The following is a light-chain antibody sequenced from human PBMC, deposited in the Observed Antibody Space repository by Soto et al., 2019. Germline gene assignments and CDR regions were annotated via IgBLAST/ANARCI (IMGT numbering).Light chain of an antibody. CDR1: QGIDND. Sequence: DIQMTQSPSSLCASIGDRVTIASRASQGIDNDLAWYQQRPGKVPKLMIYAASTLQSGVPSRFSGSGSGTDFTLTISSLQPEDVATYYCQKYESVPLTFGGGTMVDI. J-gene: IGKJ4*01. CDR2: AAS. CDR3: QKYESVPLT. V-gene: IGKV1-27*01.